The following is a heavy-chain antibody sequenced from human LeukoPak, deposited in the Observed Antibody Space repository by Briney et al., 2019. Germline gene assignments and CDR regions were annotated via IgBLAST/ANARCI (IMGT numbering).Heavy chain of an antibody. CDR1: GFTVSSNY. CDR3: AREAGDPPYYFDY. D-gene: IGHD4-17*01. CDR2: IYNGGST. Sequence: QAGGSLRLSCVVSGFTVSSNYMAWVRQAPGKGLEWVSVIYNGGSTKYGDSVKDRFTISRDNSKNTLHLQMNSLRAEDTAVYYCAREAGDPPYYFDYWGQGTLVTVSS. V-gene: IGHV3-66*01. J-gene: IGHJ4*02.